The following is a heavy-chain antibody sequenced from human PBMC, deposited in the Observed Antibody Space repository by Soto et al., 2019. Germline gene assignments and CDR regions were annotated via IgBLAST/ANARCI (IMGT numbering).Heavy chain of an antibody. CDR3: ARDCSNIAVERNNWFDP. J-gene: IGHJ5*02. Sequence: PGGSLRLSCAASGFTFSSYAMHWVRQAPGKGLEWVAVISYDGSNKYYADSVKGRFTISRDNSKNTLYLQMNSLRAEDTAVYYCARDCSNIAVERNNWFDPWGQGTLVTVSS. CDR1: GFTFSSYA. D-gene: IGHD6-19*01. V-gene: IGHV3-30-3*01. CDR2: ISYDGSNK.